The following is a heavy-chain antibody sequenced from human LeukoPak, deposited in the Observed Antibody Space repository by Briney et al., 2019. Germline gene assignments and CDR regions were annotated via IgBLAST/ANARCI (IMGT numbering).Heavy chain of an antibody. CDR2: ISLSGGTI. CDR3: ASSGLFGTRLAHAYHWLAP. V-gene: IGHV3-11*01. J-gene: IGHJ5*02. CDR1: GFKIDDYY. Sequence: PGGSLRLSCAASGFKIDDYYMSWIRQAPGKGLEWVSHISLSGGTIHYADSVKGRFTVSRDNAKNSLYLQMNSLRAEDTAVYYCASSGLFGTRLAHAYHWLAPWGEGTLLTLS. D-gene: IGHD3-16*01.